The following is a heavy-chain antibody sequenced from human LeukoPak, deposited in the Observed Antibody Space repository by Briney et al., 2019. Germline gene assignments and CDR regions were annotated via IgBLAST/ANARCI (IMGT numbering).Heavy chain of an antibody. V-gene: IGHV5-51*01. CDR1: GYGFTTYW. D-gene: IGHD2-2*01. CDR2: IYPGDSDT. J-gene: IGHJ4*02. Sequence: ESLKISCRGSGYGFTTYWIGWVRQMPGKGLEWMGIIYPGDSDTRYSPSFQGQVTISVDKSVSAAYLQWSSLKASDTAMYYCASPPTRECSSISCPLSYWGQGTLVTVSS. CDR3: ASPPTRECSSISCPLSY.